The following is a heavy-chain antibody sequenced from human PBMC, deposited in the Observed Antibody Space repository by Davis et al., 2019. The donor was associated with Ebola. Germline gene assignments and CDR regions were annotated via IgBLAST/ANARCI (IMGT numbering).Heavy chain of an antibody. J-gene: IGHJ4*02. Sequence: GESLKISCAASGFTFISYWIHWVRQAPGKGLVWVSRINTDGSSTSYADSVKGRFTISRDNAKNTLYLQMNSLRAEDTAVYYCARDAGGYSSSWYDYWGQGTLVTVSS. CDR1: GFTFISYW. V-gene: IGHV3-74*01. D-gene: IGHD6-13*01. CDR2: INTDGSST. CDR3: ARDAGGYSSSWYDY.